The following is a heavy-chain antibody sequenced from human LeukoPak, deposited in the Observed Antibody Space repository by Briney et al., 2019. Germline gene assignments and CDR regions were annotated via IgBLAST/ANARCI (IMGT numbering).Heavy chain of an antibody. Sequence: ASVKVSCKASGYTFTSYYMHWVRQAPGQGLEWMGIINPSGGSTSYAQKFQGRVTMTRDTSTSTVYMELSSLRSEDTAVYYCARDHSSSIAARRQGYYYNYGMDVWGQGTTVTVSS. CDR2: INPSGGST. J-gene: IGHJ6*02. D-gene: IGHD6-6*01. CDR1: GYTFTSYY. V-gene: IGHV1-46*01. CDR3: ARDHSSSIAARRQGYYYNYGMDV.